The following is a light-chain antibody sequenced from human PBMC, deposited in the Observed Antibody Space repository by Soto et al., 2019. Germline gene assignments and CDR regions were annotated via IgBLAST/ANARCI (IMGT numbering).Light chain of an antibody. CDR2: KAS. Sequence: DIQMTQSPSTLSASVGDRVTITCRASQSISSWLAWYQQKPGKAPKLLIYKASSLESGVPSRFSGSGSGTEFTLTISSLQPDDCGTYYCQQYNSYWTFGQGTKVEIK. J-gene: IGKJ1*01. CDR1: QSISSW. V-gene: IGKV1-5*03. CDR3: QQYNSYWT.